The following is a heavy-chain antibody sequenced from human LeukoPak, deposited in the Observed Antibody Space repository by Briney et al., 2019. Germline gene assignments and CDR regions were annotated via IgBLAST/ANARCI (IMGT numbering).Heavy chain of an antibody. J-gene: IGHJ4*02. Sequence: GGSLRLSCAASGFTFSSYWMSWVRQAPGKGLEWVANIKQDGSEKYYVDSVKGRFTISRDNAKNSLYLQMNSLRAEDTAVYYCARDRRGSSSTRAIDYWGQGTLVTVSS. D-gene: IGHD6-6*01. V-gene: IGHV3-7*01. CDR3: ARDRRGSSSTRAIDY. CDR1: GFTFSSYW. CDR2: IKQDGSEK.